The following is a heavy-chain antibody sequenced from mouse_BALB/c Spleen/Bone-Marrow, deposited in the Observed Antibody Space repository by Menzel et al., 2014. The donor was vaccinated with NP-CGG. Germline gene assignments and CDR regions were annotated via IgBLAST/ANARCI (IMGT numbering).Heavy chain of an antibody. J-gene: IGHJ4*01. Sequence: EVHLVESGGGLVKPGGSLKLSCAASGFTFSSYTMSWVRQTPEKRLEWVATITSVGVYTYYPDSVKGRFTISRDNAKNTLYLQMSSLKSEDTAMYYCTRDLYDGYSYYAMDYWDQGTSVTVSS. V-gene: IGHV5-6-4*01. CDR3: TRDLYDGYSYYAMDY. CDR1: GFTFSSYT. D-gene: IGHD2-3*01. CDR2: ITSVGVYT.